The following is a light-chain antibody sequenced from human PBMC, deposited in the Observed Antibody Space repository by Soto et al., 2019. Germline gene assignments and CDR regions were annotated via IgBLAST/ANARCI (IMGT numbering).Light chain of an antibody. V-gene: IGKV3-15*01. CDR3: QQYNNWPSWT. CDR2: GAS. J-gene: IGKJ1*01. CDR1: QSVSSN. Sequence: IVLTQSPVTLSLSPGERATLSCRASQSVSSNLAWYQQKPGQAPRLLIYGASTRATGIPARFSGSGSGTEFTLTISSLQSEDFAVYYCQQYNNWPSWTFGQGTKVDIK.